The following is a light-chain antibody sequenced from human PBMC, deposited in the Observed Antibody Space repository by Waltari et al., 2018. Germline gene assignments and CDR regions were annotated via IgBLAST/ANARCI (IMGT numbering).Light chain of an antibody. CDR1: SSDIGGYNY. CDR2: AVS. CDR3: CSFAGSQTVI. V-gene: IGLV2-11*01. Sequence: QSALTQPRSVSGSPGQSVTISCPGTSSDIGGYNYVSWYQQHPGKAPKLVIYAVSKRPSGVPDHFSGSKSGNTASLTISGLQAEDEADYYCCSFAGSQTVIFGGGTRLTVL. J-gene: IGLJ2*01.